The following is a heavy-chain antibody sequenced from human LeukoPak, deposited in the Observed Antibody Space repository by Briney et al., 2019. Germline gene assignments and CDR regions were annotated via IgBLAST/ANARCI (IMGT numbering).Heavy chain of an antibody. J-gene: IGHJ4*02. V-gene: IGHV4-34*01. CDR3: ARVAGYYYGVRDY. Sequence: SETLSLTCAVYGGSFSGYSWSWIRQPPGKGLEWMGEINHSGSTNYNTSLKSRITISLATSKNQFSLKLSSVTAADTAVYYCARVAGYYYGVRDYWGQGTLVTVSS. CDR2: INHSGST. D-gene: IGHD3-22*01. CDR1: GGSFSGYS.